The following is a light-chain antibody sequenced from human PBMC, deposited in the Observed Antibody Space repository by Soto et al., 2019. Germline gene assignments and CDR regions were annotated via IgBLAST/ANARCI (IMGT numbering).Light chain of an antibody. Sequence: QSALTQPASVSGSPGQSITISCTGTSSDIGTYNLVSWYQQHPGKAPKLIIYDATQRPSGVSNRFSGSKSGNTASLTISGLQTEDEAAYYCCSYAGGRTLVFGGGTKLTVL. CDR2: DAT. CDR1: SSDIGTYNL. CDR3: CSYAGGRTLV. V-gene: IGLV2-23*01. J-gene: IGLJ3*02.